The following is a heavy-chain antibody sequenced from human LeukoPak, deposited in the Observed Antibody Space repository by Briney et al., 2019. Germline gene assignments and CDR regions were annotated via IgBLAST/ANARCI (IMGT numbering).Heavy chain of an antibody. Sequence: PSETLSLTCTVSGGSISSYYWSWIRQPAGKGLEWIGRIYTSGSTNYNPSLKSRVTMSVDTSKNQFSLKLSSVTAADTAVYYCAKDKNYDILTGYFEGPNWYFDLWGRGTLVTVSS. CDR2: IYTSGST. J-gene: IGHJ2*01. CDR1: GGSISSYY. D-gene: IGHD3-9*01. CDR3: AKDKNYDILTGYFEGPNWYFDL. V-gene: IGHV4-4*07.